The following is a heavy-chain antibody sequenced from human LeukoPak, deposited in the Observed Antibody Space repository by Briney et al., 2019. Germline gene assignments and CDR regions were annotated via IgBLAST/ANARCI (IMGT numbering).Heavy chain of an antibody. CDR3: ARDPYCSSTSCFAPFDY. D-gene: IGHD2-2*01. J-gene: IGHJ4*02. CDR1: GFTFSSYS. V-gene: IGHV3-21*01. CDR2: ISSSSSYI. Sequence: GGSLRLSCAASGFTFSSYSMNWVRQAPGKGLEWVSSISSSSSYIYYADSVKGRFTISRDNAKNSLYLQMNSLRAEDTAVNYCARDPYCSSTSCFAPFDYWGQGTLVTVSS.